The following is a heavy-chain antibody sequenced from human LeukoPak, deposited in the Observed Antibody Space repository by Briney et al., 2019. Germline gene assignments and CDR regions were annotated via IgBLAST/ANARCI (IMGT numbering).Heavy chain of an antibody. CDR2: IKQDGSEK. V-gene: IGHV3-7*05. CDR3: ARVIAMAGTYFDY. J-gene: IGHJ4*02. D-gene: IGHD6-19*01. Sequence: PGGSLRLSCSASGFTFSSYAMHWVRQAPGKGLEWVANIKQDGSEKYYVDSVKGRFTISRDNAQNSLYLQMNSLRAEDTAVYYCARVIAMAGTYFDYWGQGTLVTVSS. CDR1: GFTFSSYA.